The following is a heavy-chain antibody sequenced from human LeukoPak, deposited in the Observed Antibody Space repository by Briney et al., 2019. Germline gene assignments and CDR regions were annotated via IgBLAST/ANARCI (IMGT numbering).Heavy chain of an antibody. CDR3: ANHPRGPSYYYYGMDV. CDR2: ISGSGGST. J-gene: IGHJ6*02. V-gene: IGHV3-23*01. CDR1: GFTFSSYA. Sequence: PGGSLRLSCAASGFTFSSYAMSWVRQAPGKGLEWVSAISGSGGSTYYADSVKGRFTISRDNSKNTLYLQMNSLRAEDTAVYYCANHPRGPSYYYYGMDVWGQGTTVTVSS.